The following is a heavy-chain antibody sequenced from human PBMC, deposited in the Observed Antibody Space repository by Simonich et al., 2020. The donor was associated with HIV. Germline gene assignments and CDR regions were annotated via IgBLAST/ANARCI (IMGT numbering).Heavy chain of an antibody. CDR1: GFTFSGSA. CDR2: IRSKANSYAT. J-gene: IGHJ6*02. V-gene: IGHV3-73*02. CDR3: TRLPVDSAICGISYYYYYGMDV. Sequence: EYGGGLVQPGGSLKLSCAASGFTFSGSAMHWVRQASGKGLEWVGRIRSKANSYATAYAASVKGRFTISRDDAKNTAYLQMNSLKTEDTAVYYGTRLPVDSAICGISYYYYYGMDVWGQGTTVTVSS. D-gene: IGHD5-18*01.